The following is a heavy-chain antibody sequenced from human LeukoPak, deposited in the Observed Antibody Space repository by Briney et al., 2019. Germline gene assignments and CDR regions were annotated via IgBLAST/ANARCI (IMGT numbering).Heavy chain of an antibody. D-gene: IGHD6-19*01. V-gene: IGHV3-11*04. CDR1: GFTFSDYY. J-gene: IGHJ6*03. Sequence: GGSLRLSCAASGFTFSDYYMSWIRQAPGKGLEWVSYISSSGSTIYYADSVKGRFTISRDNAKNSLYLQMNSLRAEDTAVYYCARQKKQWLVPIYYYYMDVWGKGTTVTVSS. CDR3: ARQKKQWLVPIYYYYMDV. CDR2: ISSSGSTI.